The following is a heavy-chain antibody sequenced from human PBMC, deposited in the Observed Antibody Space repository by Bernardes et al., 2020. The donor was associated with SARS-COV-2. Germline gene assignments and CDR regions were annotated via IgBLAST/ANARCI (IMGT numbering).Heavy chain of an antibody. Sequence: ASVKVSCKASGYTFTSYGISWVRQAPGQGLEWIGWISIHSPKTNYAENLQGRVTMTTDTSTSTAYMELRSLRSDDTAVYYCARDRVGGTEYWGQGTLVTVSS. CDR3: ARDRVGGTEY. CDR2: ISIHSPKT. V-gene: IGHV1-18*01. J-gene: IGHJ4*02. D-gene: IGHD2-15*01. CDR1: GYTFTSYG.